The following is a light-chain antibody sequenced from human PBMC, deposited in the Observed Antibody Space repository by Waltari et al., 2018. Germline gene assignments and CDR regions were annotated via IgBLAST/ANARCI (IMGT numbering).Light chain of an antibody. Sequence: QSALTQPAPVSGSPGQSITISCTGTSSAVGNYNLVTWYQQSPGKAPNVMIYDDNSPPSGVSVRFSGSKSSNTASLTISGVQAEDEADYYCCAYAGSYTLVFGGGTKLTVL. V-gene: IGLV2-23*01. CDR1: SSAVGNYNL. CDR3: CAYAGSYTLV. CDR2: DDN. J-gene: IGLJ2*01.